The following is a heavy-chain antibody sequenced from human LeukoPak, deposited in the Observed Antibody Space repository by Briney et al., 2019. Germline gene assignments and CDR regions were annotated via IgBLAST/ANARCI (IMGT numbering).Heavy chain of an antibody. V-gene: IGHV3-33*01. D-gene: IGHD6-19*01. CDR1: GFTFSSYG. Sequence: GGSLRLSCAASGFTFSSYGMHWVRRAPGKGLEWVAVIWYDGSNKYYADSVKGRFTISRDNSKNTLYLQMNSLRAEDTAVYYCARVRPYSSGWYYFDYWGQGTLVTVSS. CDR2: IWYDGSNK. J-gene: IGHJ4*02. CDR3: ARVRPYSSGWYYFDY.